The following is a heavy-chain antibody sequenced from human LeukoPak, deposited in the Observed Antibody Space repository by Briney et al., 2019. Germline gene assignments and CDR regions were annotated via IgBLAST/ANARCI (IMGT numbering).Heavy chain of an antibody. D-gene: IGHD1-14*01. CDR3: TRDRSRAEDD. V-gene: IGHV3-7*01. Sequence: GGSLRLSCAASGFTFSSYSMSWVRQAPGKGLEWVANINQGGSDKYYVDSVKGRFTISRDNANNLLYLQMNSLRGEDTAVYYCTRDRSRAEDDWGQGTLVTVSS. CDR2: INQGGSDK. J-gene: IGHJ4*02. CDR1: GFTFSSYS.